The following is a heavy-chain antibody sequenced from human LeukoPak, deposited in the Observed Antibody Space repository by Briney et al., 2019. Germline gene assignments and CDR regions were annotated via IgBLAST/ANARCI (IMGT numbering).Heavy chain of an antibody. D-gene: IGHD3-16*01. CDR2: IYTSGST. Sequence: PSETLSLTCTVSGGSISSYYWSWIRQPAGKGLEWIGRIYTSGSTNYNPSLKSRVTISVDTSKNQFSLKLSSVTAADTAVYYCARRTTYYDYVWGSSYRRLIYYFDYWGQGTLVTVSS. CDR3: ARRTTYYDYVWGSSYRRLIYYFDY. J-gene: IGHJ4*02. CDR1: GGSISSYY. V-gene: IGHV4-4*07.